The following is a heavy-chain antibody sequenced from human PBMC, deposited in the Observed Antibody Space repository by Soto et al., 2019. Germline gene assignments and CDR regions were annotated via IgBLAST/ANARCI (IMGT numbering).Heavy chain of an antibody. CDR1: GYSFTIYW. V-gene: IGHV5-51*01. CDR2: IYPGDSDI. J-gene: IGHJ6*02. Sequence: GESLKISCKGSGYSFTIYWIGWVRQMPGKVLDLMGIIYPGDSDIGXXPSFQGQXXISADKSISTXYLQWXSLKASDTAKYYCARLGDYYYGMDVWVQGTTVTVSS. CDR3: ARLGDYYYGMDV.